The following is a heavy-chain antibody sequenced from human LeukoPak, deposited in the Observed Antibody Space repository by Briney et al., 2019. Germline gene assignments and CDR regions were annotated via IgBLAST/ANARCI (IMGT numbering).Heavy chain of an antibody. CDR1: GYSFTTYW. CDR2: IDPSDSYT. V-gene: IGHV5-10-1*01. CDR3: ARQEQYHNYEYYYYAMDV. J-gene: IGHJ6*02. D-gene: IGHD4-11*01. Sequence: GESLKISCKGSGYSFTTYWITWVRQMPGKGLEWMGKIDPSDSYTKYSPSFQGHATMSADKSISTAYLQWSSLEASDTAMYYCARQEQYHNYEYYYYAMDVWGQGTTVTVSS.